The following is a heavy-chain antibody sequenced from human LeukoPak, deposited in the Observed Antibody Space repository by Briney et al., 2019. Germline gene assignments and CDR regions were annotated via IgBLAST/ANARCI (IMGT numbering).Heavy chain of an antibody. CDR2: MYYRGST. CDR1: GGSVSSGSYY. Sequence: SETLSLTCTVSGGSVSSGSYYWTWIRQPPGKGLEWIGCMYYRGSTNYNPSLKSRVIISVDTSRNQFSLRLSSVTAADTAVYYCAPGIYYGSGTLNYWGQGTLVTVSS. V-gene: IGHV4-61*01. D-gene: IGHD3-10*01. CDR3: APGIYYGSGTLNY. J-gene: IGHJ4*02.